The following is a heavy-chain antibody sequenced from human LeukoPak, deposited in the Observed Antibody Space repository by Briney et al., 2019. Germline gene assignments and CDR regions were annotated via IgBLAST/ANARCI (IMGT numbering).Heavy chain of an antibody. J-gene: IGHJ4*02. CDR1: GFTFSSYA. V-gene: IGHV3-23*01. CDR3: AVTNLVSSNSEY. CDR2: ISGSGGST. D-gene: IGHD6-6*01. Sequence: PGGSLRLSCAASGFTFSSYAMSWVRQAPGKGLEWVSAISGSGGSTYYADSVKGRFTISRDNSKNTLYLQMNSLRAEDTAVYYCAVTNLVSSNSEYWGQGTLVTVSS.